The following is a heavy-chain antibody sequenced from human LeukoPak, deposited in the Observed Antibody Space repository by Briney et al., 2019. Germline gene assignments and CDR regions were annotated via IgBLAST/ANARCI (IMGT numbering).Heavy chain of an antibody. Sequence: SETLSLTCTVSGGSISSGSYYWSWIRQPAGKGLEWIGRIYTSGSTNYNPSLKSRVTISVDTSKNQFSLKLSSVTAADTAVYYCARGNRYYYDSSGYLDYWGQGTLVTVSS. CDR2: IYTSGST. D-gene: IGHD3-22*01. CDR3: ARGNRYYYDSSGYLDY. CDR1: GGSISSGSYY. J-gene: IGHJ4*02. V-gene: IGHV4-61*02.